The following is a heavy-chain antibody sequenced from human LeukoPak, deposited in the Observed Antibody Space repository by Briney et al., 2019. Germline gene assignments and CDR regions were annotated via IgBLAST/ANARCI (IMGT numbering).Heavy chain of an antibody. CDR3: ATEASTEMIGGMDV. V-gene: IGHV3-30*02. CDR2: IQSHGNPK. D-gene: IGHD2-21*01. Sequence: PGGSLRLSCAASGFTFSDNGINWVRQAPGKGLEWVAFIQSHGNPKYYADAVRGRFTISRDNSKKTCYLQMDSLRVEDTAVYYCATEASTEMIGGMDVRGQGTTVTVTS. J-gene: IGHJ6*02. CDR1: GFTFSDNG.